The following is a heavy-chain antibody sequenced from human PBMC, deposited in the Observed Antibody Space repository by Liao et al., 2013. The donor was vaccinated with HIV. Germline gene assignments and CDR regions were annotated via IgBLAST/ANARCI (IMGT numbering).Heavy chain of an antibody. D-gene: IGHD2-2*01. J-gene: IGHJ6*03. CDR2: IYYSGTT. V-gene: IGHV4-39*07. CDR3: ARAAPHRLLAAFYYYMDV. CDR1: GGSISSSNNY. Sequence: QLQLQESGPGLVKPSETLSLTCTVSGGSISSSNNYWGWIRQSPGEGLEWIGSIYYSGTTHYNPSLKSRVTISVDTSKNQFSLKLSSVTAADTAVYFCARAAPHRLLAAFYYYMDVWGKGTTVTVSS.